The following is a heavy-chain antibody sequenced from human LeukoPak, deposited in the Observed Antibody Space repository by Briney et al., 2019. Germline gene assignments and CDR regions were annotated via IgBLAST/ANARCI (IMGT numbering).Heavy chain of an antibody. CDR2: IIPIFGTA. CDR3: ARGETRHYGSSWYGKDYYYYMDV. CDR1: GGTFSSYA. Sequence: GASVKVSCKASGGTFSSYAISWVRQAPGQGLEWMGGIIPIFGTANYAQKFQGRVTITADESTSTAYMELSSLRSEDTAVYYCARGETRHYGSSWYGKDYYYYMDVWGKGTTVTVSS. V-gene: IGHV1-69*13. D-gene: IGHD6-13*01. J-gene: IGHJ6*03.